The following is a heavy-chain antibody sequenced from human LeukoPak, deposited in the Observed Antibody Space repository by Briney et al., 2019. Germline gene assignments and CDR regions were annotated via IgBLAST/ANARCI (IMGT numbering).Heavy chain of an antibody. CDR1: GFTFSTYA. V-gene: IGHV3-23*01. CDR3: AKGIIAVAGPDIKYFRYGVDV. Sequence: PGGSLRLSCAASGFTFSTYAMSWVRQPAGKGLEWVSAISGSGGSTYYADSVKGRFTSSRDNSKNTLYLQVNSLRAEDTAVYYCAKGIIAVAGPDIKYFRYGVDVWGQGTTVTVSS. D-gene: IGHD6-19*01. J-gene: IGHJ6*02. CDR2: ISGSGGST.